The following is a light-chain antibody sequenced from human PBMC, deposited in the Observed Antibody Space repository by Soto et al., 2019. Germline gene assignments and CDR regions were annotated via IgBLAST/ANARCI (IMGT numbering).Light chain of an antibody. Sequence: DIQMTQSPTSLSASVGDRVTITCRASQGIRNFVAWYQQKPGNAPKLLIYAASTLQSGVPSRFSGSGSGTDFTLTINSLQPEDVATFACQKYSSDPVFGPGTKVEIK. V-gene: IGKV1-27*01. CDR3: QKYSSDPV. CDR2: AAS. CDR1: QGIRNF. J-gene: IGKJ3*01.